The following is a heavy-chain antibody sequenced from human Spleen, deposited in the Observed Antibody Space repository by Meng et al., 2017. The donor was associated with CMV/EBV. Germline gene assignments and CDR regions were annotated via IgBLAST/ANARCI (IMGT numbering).Heavy chain of an antibody. J-gene: IGHJ2*01. CDR3: ARLGSGKRWYFDL. D-gene: IGHD2-15*01. Sequence: CVPSGCAVSGSSVTWGRQAPEKGLEWVSLIYSGGTTYYGDSVTGRFTISRDTSRNTVYLQMNSLRAEDTAVYYCARLGSGKRWYFDLWGRGTLVTVSS. V-gene: IGHV3-53*01. CDR2: IYSGGTT. CDR1: GCAVSGSS.